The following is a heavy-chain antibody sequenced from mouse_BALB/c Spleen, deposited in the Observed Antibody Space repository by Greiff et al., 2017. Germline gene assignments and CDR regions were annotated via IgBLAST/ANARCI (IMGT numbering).Heavy chain of an antibody. Sequence: EVQRVESGGGLVQPGGSLRLSCATSGFTFTDYYMSWVRQPPGKALEWLGFIRNKANGYTTEYSASVKGRFTISRDNSQSILYLQMNTLRAEDSATYYCARDFTYYGSSPFAYWGQGTLVTVSA. CDR2: IRNKANGYTT. J-gene: IGHJ3*01. V-gene: IGHV7-3*02. D-gene: IGHD1-1*01. CDR1: GFTFTDYY. CDR3: ARDFTYYGSSPFAY.